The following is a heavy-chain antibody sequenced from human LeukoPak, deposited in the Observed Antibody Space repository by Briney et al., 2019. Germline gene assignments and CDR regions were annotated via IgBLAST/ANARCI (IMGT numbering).Heavy chain of an antibody. CDR3: ANGRDIVVVPAAMESDY. V-gene: IGHV3-21*04. J-gene: IGHJ4*02. D-gene: IGHD2-2*01. CDR1: GFTFSSYS. Sequence: GGSLRLSCAASGFTFSSYSMNWVRQAPGKGLEWVSSISSSSSYIYYADSVKGRFTISRDNSKNTLYLQMNSLRAEDTAVYYCANGRDIVVVPAAMESDYWGQGTLVTVSS. CDR2: ISSSSSYI.